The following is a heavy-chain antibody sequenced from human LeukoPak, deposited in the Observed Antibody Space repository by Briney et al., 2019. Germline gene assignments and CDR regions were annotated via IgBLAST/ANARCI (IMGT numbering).Heavy chain of an antibody. J-gene: IGHJ6*03. CDR1: GYSFTSYW. Sequence: GESLKISCKGSGYSFTSYWIGWARQMPGKGLEWMGIIYPGDSDTRYSPSFQGQVTISADKSISTAYLQWSSLKASDTAMYYCARSGGDSYYYYYYMDVWGKGTTVTVSS. V-gene: IGHV5-51*01. D-gene: IGHD3-16*01. CDR2: IYPGDSDT. CDR3: ARSGGDSYYYYYYMDV.